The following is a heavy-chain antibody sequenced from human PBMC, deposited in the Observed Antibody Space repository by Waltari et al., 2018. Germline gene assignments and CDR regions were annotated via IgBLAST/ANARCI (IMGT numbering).Heavy chain of an antibody. J-gene: IGHJ6*03. CDR3: ARVGSSTSYYYYMDV. CDR1: GGSFSGYY. V-gene: IGHV4-34*01. CDR2: INQSGST. Sequence: QVQLQQWGAGLLKPSETLSLTCAVYGGSFSGYYWSWIRQSPGKGLGWSGEINQSGSTNYNPSLKSRVTISVDTSKNQFSLKLSSVTAADTAVYYCARVGSSTSYYYYMDVWGKGTTVTVSS. D-gene: IGHD2-2*01.